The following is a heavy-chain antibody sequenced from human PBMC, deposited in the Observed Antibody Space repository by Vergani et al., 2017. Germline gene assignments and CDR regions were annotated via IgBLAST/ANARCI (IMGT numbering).Heavy chain of an antibody. CDR2: ISYDGTQK. CDR3: ATKSCGTPGCQIGYFRE. V-gene: IGHV3-30*03. D-gene: IGHD1-1*01. Sequence: QVHLVESGGGVVQPGRSLRLSCVVSGFTSCYYVLHWFRQAPGKGLEWVAVISYDGTQKYYADSVKGRFTISRDNSKSTLYLQMNSLRTEDTAVYYCATKSCGTPGCQIGYFREWGQGTLVTVSS. J-gene: IGHJ1*01. CDR1: GFTSCYYV.